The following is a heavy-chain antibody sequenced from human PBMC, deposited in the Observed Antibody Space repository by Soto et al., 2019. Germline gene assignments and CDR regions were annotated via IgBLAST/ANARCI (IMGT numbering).Heavy chain of an antibody. CDR3: ARSEYGSGSYYSNY. J-gene: IGHJ4*02. Sequence: SETLSLTCAVYGGSFSGYYWSWIRQPPGKGLEWIGEINHSGSTNYNPSLKSRVTISVDTSKNQFSLKLSSVTAADTAVYYCARSEYGSGSYYSNYWGQGTLVTVAS. D-gene: IGHD3-10*01. CDR1: GGSFSGYY. CDR2: INHSGST. V-gene: IGHV4-34*01.